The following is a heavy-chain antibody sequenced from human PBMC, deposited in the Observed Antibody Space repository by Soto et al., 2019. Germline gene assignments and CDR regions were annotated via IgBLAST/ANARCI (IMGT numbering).Heavy chain of an antibody. Sequence: PGSSLRLSCAASGFTLRNYEMKWVLQAPGRGLEWLYYISSSGLTIKYADSVKGRFTMSRDDAKNSLFLQMNSLRAEDTAVYNWAGISTRAFADQLRIPLRGGLDVWGQGTTVTVSS. CDR3: AGISTRAFADQLRIPLRGGLDV. V-gene: IGHV3-48*03. J-gene: IGHJ6*02. CDR2: ISSSGLTI. D-gene: IGHD2-2*01. CDR1: GFTLRNYE.